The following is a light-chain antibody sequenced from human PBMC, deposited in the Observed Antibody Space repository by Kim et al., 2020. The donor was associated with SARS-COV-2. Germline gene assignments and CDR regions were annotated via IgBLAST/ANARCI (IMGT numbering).Light chain of an antibody. Sequence: VSPGQTASITCSGDKLGDKYACWYQQKPGQSPVLVIYQDTKRPSGIPERFSGSNSGNTATLTISGTQAMDEADYYCQAWDSSTGVFGTGTKAPS. V-gene: IGLV3-1*01. J-gene: IGLJ1*01. CDR2: QDT. CDR3: QAWDSSTGV. CDR1: KLGDKY.